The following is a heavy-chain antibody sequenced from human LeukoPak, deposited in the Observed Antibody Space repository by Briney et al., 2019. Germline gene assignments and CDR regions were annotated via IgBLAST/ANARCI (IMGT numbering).Heavy chain of an antibody. D-gene: IGHD4-11*01. Sequence: SETLSLTCTVSGGSISSYYWSWIRQPPGKGLEWIGNIYYSGSTNYNPSLKSRVTMSVDTSKNQFSLKLSSVTGADTAVYFCARLEARPTLPISNFDYYYYMDVWGKGTTVTV. J-gene: IGHJ6*03. CDR3: ARLEARPTLPISNFDYYYYMDV. CDR1: GGSISSYY. CDR2: IYYSGST. V-gene: IGHV4-59*12.